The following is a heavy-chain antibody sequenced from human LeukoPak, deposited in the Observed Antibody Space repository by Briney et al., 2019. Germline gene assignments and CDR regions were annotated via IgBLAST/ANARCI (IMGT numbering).Heavy chain of an antibody. CDR1: GDSISSSGYF. CDR2: IYYTGSA. Sequence: SETLSLTCTVSGDSISSSGYFWSWIRQSPIKGLEWIGYIYYTGSAYYNPSLKSRVTISVDTSENNFSLKLNSVTATDTAVYYCARGSEYYDDWGQGTLVTFSS. V-gene: IGHV4-31*03. J-gene: IGHJ4*02. CDR3: ARGSEYYDD.